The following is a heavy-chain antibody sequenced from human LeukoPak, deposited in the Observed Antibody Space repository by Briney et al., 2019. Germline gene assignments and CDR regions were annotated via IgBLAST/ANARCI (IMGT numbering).Heavy chain of an antibody. CDR1: GYTFTSYD. CDR3: ARPTDRPSRYYGMDV. CDR2: MNPNSGNT. J-gene: IGHJ6*02. V-gene: IGHV1-8*01. Sequence: ASVKVSCKASGYTFTSYDINWVRQATGQGLEWMGRMNPNSGNTGYAQKFQGRVTMTRDTSISTAYMELSSLTSEDTAVYYCARPTDRPSRYYGMDVWGQGTTVTVSS. D-gene: IGHD1-14*01.